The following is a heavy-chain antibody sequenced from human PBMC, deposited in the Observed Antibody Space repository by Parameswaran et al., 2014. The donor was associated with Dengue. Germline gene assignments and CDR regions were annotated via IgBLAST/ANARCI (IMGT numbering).Heavy chain of an antibody. V-gene: IGHV4-39*01. CDR3: ARHGGGDSSGSVPDY. Sequence: WIRQPPGKGLEWIGSIYYSGSTYYNPSLKSRVTISVDTSKNQFSLKLSSVTAADTAVYYCARHGGGDSSGSVPDYWGQGTLVTVSS. CDR2: IYYSGST. D-gene: IGHD3-22*01. J-gene: IGHJ4*02.